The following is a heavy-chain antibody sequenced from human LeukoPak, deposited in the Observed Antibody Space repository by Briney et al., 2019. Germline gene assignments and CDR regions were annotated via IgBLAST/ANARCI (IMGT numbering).Heavy chain of an antibody. J-gene: IGHJ4*02. CDR2: IYTSGST. D-gene: IGHD1-26*01. CDR1: GGSISSGSYY. V-gene: IGHV4-61*02. CDR3: ARVGAGGTDY. Sequence: KPSETLSLTCTVSGGSISSGSYYWSWIRQPAGKGLEWIGRIYTSGSTNYNPSLKSRVTISVGTSKNQFSLKLSSVIAADTAVYYCARVGAGGTDYWGQGTLVTVSS.